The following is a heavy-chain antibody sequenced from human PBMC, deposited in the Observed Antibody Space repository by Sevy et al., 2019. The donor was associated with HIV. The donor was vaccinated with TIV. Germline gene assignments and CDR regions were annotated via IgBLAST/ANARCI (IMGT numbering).Heavy chain of an antibody. CDR3: AKKMGGGSGMAFLVDY. D-gene: IGHD5-18*01. J-gene: IGHJ4*02. CDR1: GFTLSSFA. CDR2: ISGTGDHT. V-gene: IGHV3-23*01. Sequence: GGSLGLSCAASGFTLSSFAMGWVRQAPGKGLDWISVISGTGDHTYYADSVKGRFTISRDNSKNTLFLQMNSLRAEDTAIFYCAKKMGGGSGMAFLVDYWGQGSLVTVSS.